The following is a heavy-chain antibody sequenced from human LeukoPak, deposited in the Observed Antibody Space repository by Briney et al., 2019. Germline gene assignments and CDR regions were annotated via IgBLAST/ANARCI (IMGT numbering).Heavy chain of an antibody. J-gene: IGHJ6*03. CDR3: ARGRVSSSTWYSTYYYYFYMDV. V-gene: IGHV4-59*01. CDR2: VDHTGST. D-gene: IGHD1-1*01. CDR1: DDSITMYY. Sequence: SETLSLTCSVSDDSITMYYWTGIRQPPGKGLEWIGYVDHTGSTNFNPSLNGRVSISRDTTKNLFSLRLRSVTAADTAVYFCARGRVSSSTWYSTYYYYFYMDVWGKGTTVTVSS.